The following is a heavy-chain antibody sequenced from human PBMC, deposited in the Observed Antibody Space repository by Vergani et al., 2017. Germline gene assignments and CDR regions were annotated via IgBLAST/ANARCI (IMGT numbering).Heavy chain of an antibody. Sequence: QLQLHESGSGLVKPSQTLSLTCTVSNDSIASSRGYSWSWIRQSPGKGLEWIAYIYHSGSTYYNPSLKSRATISVDKSRNQISLKLSSVNAADTAVYYCARAKVVVSYYGSGSYYQLPKYYFDYWGQGTLVTVSS. CDR3: ARAKVVVSYYGSGSYYQLPKYYFDY. D-gene: IGHD3-10*01. CDR2: IYHSGST. CDR1: NDSIASSRGYS. V-gene: IGHV4-30-2*06. J-gene: IGHJ4*02.